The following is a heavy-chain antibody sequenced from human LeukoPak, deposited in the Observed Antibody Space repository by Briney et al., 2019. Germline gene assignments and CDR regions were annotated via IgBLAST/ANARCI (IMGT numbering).Heavy chain of an antibody. Sequence: PGGSLRLSCAASGFTFSSYWMHWVRQAPGKGLVWVSRINSDGSSTSYADSVKGRFTIPRDNAKNTLYLQMNSLRAEDTAVYYCARVKTTVTTLRYWGQGTLVTVSS. CDR1: GFTFSSYW. CDR2: INSDGSST. J-gene: IGHJ4*02. CDR3: ARVKTTVTTLRY. D-gene: IGHD4-17*01. V-gene: IGHV3-74*01.